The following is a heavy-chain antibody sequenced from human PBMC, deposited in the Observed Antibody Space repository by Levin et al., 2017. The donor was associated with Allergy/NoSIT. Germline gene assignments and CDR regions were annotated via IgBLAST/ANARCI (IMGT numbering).Heavy chain of an antibody. CDR3: ASRYDGLDY. V-gene: IGHV4-30-2*01. CDR2: IYHSGST. J-gene: IGHJ4*02. D-gene: IGHD2-2*01. Sequence: PSETLSLTCAVSGGSISSGGYSWSWIRQPPGKGLEWIGYIYHSGSTYYNPSLKSRVTISVDRSKNQFSLKLSSVTAADTAVYYCASRYDGLDYWGQGTLVTVSS. CDR1: GGSISSGGYS.